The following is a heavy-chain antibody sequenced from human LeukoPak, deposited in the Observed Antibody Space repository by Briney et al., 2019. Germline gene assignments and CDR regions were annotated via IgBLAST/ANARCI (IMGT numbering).Heavy chain of an antibody. CDR1: GFTFNTYS. CDR3: ARGPITTTVFMAPYNWFDP. Sequence: GGSLRLSCAASGFTFNTYSMDWVRQAPGKGLEWVANIKQDGSEKYYVDSVKGRFTISRDNAKNSLYLQMNSLRAEDTAVYYCARGPITTTVFMAPYNWFDPWGQGTLVTVSS. CDR2: IKQDGSEK. J-gene: IGHJ5*02. D-gene: IGHD4-11*01. V-gene: IGHV3-7*01.